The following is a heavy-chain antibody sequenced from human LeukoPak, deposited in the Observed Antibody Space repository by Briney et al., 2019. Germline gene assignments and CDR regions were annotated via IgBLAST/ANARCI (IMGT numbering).Heavy chain of an antibody. D-gene: IGHD1-26*01. CDR1: GFTFSSYA. CDR2: ISRDGINT. Sequence: GGSPRLSCAASGFTFSSYAMSWVRQIPGKGLEWVSSISRDGINTHYAESVKGRFTISRDNAKNSLYLQMNSLRAEDTAVYYCARDWRSGTYYLDYWGQGTLVTVSS. J-gene: IGHJ4*02. CDR3: ARDWRSGTYYLDY. V-gene: IGHV3-21*01.